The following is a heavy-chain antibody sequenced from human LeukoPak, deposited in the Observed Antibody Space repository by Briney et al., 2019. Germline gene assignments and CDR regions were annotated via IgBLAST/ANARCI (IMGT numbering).Heavy chain of an antibody. CDR3: ARRSDDYDSSAYYH. V-gene: IGHV1-8*02. CDR1: GYTFNTYG. Sequence: ASVKVSCKASGYTFNTYGITWVRQATGQGLEWMGWVNPNSGNTGYAQKFQGRVTMTMDPSISTAYMELSSLRSEDTAVYYCARRSDDYDSSAYYHWGQGTLVTVSS. D-gene: IGHD3-22*01. J-gene: IGHJ4*02. CDR2: VNPNSGNT.